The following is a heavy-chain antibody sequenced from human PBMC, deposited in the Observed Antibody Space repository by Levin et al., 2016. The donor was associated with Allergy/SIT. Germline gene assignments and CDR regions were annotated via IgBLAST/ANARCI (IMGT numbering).Heavy chain of an antibody. Sequence: ASVKVSCKASGYTFTSYYMHWVRQAPGQGLEWMGIINPSGGSTSYAQKFQGRVTMTRDTSTSTVYMELSSLRSEDTAVYYCARDKERDTAMVLYYYYYYGMDVWGQGTTVTVSS. D-gene: IGHD5-18*01. CDR3: ARDKERDTAMVLYYYYYYGMDV. V-gene: IGHV1-46*01. J-gene: IGHJ6*02. CDR1: GYTFTSYY. CDR2: INPSGGST.